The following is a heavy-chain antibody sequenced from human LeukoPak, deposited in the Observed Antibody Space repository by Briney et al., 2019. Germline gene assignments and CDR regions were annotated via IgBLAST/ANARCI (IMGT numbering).Heavy chain of an antibody. CDR3: ASNPEYYYGSGPRAFDI. J-gene: IGHJ3*02. D-gene: IGHD3-10*01. Sequence: GGSLRLSCAISGSTFSIYSLNWVRQAPGKGPEWISYISSSGSTIYYADSVKGRFTISRDNAKNLLSLQMESLRAEDTAVYYCASNPEYYYGSGPRAFDIWGQGTMVTVSS. V-gene: IGHV3-48*01. CDR1: GSTFSIYS. CDR2: ISSSGSTI.